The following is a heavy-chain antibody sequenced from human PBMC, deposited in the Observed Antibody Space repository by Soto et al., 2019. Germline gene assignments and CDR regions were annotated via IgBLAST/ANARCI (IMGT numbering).Heavy chain of an antibody. CDR1: GFTFSSYA. Sequence: PGGSLRLSCAASGFTFSSYAMHWVRQAPGKGLEWVAVISYDGSNKYYADSVKGRFTISRDNSKNTLYLQMNSLRAEDAAVYYCARDGGSGWSVHLYGMDVWGQGTTVTVSS. J-gene: IGHJ6*02. CDR3: ARDGGSGWSVHLYGMDV. D-gene: IGHD6-19*01. V-gene: IGHV3-30-3*01. CDR2: ISYDGSNK.